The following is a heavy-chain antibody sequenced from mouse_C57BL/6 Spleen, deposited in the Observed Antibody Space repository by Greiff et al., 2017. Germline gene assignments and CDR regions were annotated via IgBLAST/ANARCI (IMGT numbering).Heavy chain of an antibody. CDR3: ATQLRLRAMDY. V-gene: IGHV1-72*01. CDR2: IDPNSGGT. Sequence: QVQLKQPGAELVKPGASVKLSCKASGYTFTSYWMHWVKQRPGRGLEWIGRIDPNSGGTKYNEKFKSKATLTVDKPSSTAYMQLSSLTSEDSAVYYCATQLRLRAMDYWGQGTSVTVSS. J-gene: IGHJ4*01. CDR1: GYTFTSYW. D-gene: IGHD3-2*02.